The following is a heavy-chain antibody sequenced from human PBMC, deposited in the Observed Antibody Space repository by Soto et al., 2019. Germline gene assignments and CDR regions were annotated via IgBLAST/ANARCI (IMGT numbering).Heavy chain of an antibody. J-gene: IGHJ5*02. CDR3: ARHYSSGSRNWFDP. CDR1: GGSINSSSYF. Sequence: SETLSLTCSVSGGSINSSSYFWGWVRQPPGKGLEWIGSIYYSGSAYYNPSLRSRVTISVDTSKNQFSLKLSSVTAADTAVFYCARHYSSGSRNWFDPWGQGTLVTVSS. CDR2: IYYSGSA. D-gene: IGHD6-19*01. V-gene: IGHV4-39*01.